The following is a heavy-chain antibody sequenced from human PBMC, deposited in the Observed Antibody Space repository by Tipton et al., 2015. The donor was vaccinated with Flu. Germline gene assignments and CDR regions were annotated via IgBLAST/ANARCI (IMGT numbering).Heavy chain of an antibody. V-gene: IGHV3-30*02. CDR1: GFTFSSYG. J-gene: IGHJ6*02. CDR2: IQYNGSKK. Sequence: GSLRLSCIASGFTFSSYGMHWVRQAPGEGLEWVAYIQYNGSKKYYADSVKGRFTISRDNSKNTLFLQMNSLRTEDTAVYYCAKDRQWLVTYYYYYAMDVWGQGTTVTVSS. CDR3: AKDRQWLVTYYYYYAMDV. D-gene: IGHD6-19*01.